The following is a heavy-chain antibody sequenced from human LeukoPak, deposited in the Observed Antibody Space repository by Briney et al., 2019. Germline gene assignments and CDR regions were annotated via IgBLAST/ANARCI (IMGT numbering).Heavy chain of an antibody. J-gene: IGHJ5*02. CDR2: IYYSGST. Sequence: SETLSLTCTISGDSTSSDRYYGGWVRQPPGKGLEWIGNIYYSGSTYYNPSLKSRVTISVDTSKNQFSLKLSSVTAADTAVYYCARLVAAPRGWFDPWGQGTLVTVSS. D-gene: IGHD6-19*01. V-gene: IGHV4-39*01. CDR1: GDSTSSDRYY. CDR3: ARLVAAPRGWFDP.